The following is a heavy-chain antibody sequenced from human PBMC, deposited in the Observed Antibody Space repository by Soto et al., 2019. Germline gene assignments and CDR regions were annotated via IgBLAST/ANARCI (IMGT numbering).Heavy chain of an antibody. J-gene: IGHJ4*02. Sequence: EVQLVESGGGLVQPGGSLRLSCAASGFTFSSYSMNWVRQAPGKGLEWVSYISSSSTIYYADSVKGRFTISRDNAKNSLYLQMNSLRAEDTAVYYCARDAAARPYYFDYWGQGTLVTVSS. V-gene: IGHV3-48*01. D-gene: IGHD6-13*01. CDR2: ISSSSTI. CDR1: GFTFSSYS. CDR3: ARDAAARPYYFDY.